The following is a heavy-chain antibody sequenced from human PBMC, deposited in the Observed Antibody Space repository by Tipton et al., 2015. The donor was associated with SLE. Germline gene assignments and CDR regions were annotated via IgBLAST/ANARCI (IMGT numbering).Heavy chain of an antibody. Sequence: TLSLTCTVSGGSISSSSYYWGWIRQPPGKGLEWIGYIYYSGSTNYNPSLKSRVTISVDTSKNQFSLKLSSVTAADTAVYYCARDGGPWTWFDPWGQGTLVTVSS. V-gene: IGHV4-61*01. CDR3: ARDGGPWTWFDP. CDR1: GGSISSSSYY. D-gene: IGHD3-16*01. CDR2: IYYSGST. J-gene: IGHJ5*02.